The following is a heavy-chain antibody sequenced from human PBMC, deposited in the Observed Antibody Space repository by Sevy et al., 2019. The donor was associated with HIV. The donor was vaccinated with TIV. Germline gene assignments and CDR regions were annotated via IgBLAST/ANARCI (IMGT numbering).Heavy chain of an antibody. Sequence: SLRLSCAASGFTFSSYAMHWVRQAPGKGLEWVAVISYDGSNKYYADSVKGRFTVSRDNSKNTLYLQMNSLRAEDTAVYYCARCYCSSASCYGPYYYYGMDVWGQGTTVIVSS. V-gene: IGHV3-30*01. D-gene: IGHD2-2*01. CDR1: GFTFSSYA. CDR3: ARCYCSSASCYGPYYYYGMDV. CDR2: ISYDGSNK. J-gene: IGHJ6*02.